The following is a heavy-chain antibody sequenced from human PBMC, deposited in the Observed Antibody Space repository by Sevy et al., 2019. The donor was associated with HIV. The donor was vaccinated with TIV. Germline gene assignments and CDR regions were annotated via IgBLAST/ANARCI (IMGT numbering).Heavy chain of an antibody. CDR2: IRSKASGGTT. V-gene: IGHV3-49*03. J-gene: IGHJ5*02. D-gene: IGHD3-10*01. Sequence: GGSLRLSCRASGFNFGDYPMSWFRQAPGKGLAWVGFIRSKASGGTTQYAASVKGRFTISRDDSESIAYLQMNSLKIEDTAVYYCSKGVSGTGWFDPWGQGTLVTVSS. CDR3: SKGVSGTGWFDP. CDR1: GFNFGDYP.